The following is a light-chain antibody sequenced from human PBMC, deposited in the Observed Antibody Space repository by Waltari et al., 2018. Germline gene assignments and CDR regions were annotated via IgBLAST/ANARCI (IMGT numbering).Light chain of an antibody. J-gene: IGKJ1*01. CDR2: GAS. CDR3: QHYLRLPVT. V-gene: IGKV3-20*01. CDR1: QSVTRA. Sequence: SCTTSQSVTRALAWYQQKPGKAPRLLIYGASNRATGIPDRFSGSGSGTDFSLTISSLEPEDFAVYYCQHYLRLPVTFGQGTKVEVK.